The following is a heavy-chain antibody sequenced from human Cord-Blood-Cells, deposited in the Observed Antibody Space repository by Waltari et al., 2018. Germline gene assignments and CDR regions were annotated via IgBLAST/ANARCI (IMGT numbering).Heavy chain of an antibody. Sequence: LESGGSLRLFCAASGFTFSSYAMSWVRPAPAKGLEWVSAISGSGGSTYYADSVKGRFTISRDNSKNTLYLQMNSLRAEDTAVYYCAKDRWPITGDDLPYFDYWGQGTLVTVSS. V-gene: IGHV3-23*01. D-gene: IGHD7-27*01. J-gene: IGHJ4*02. CDR2: ISGSGGST. CDR1: GFTFSSYA. CDR3: AKDRWPITGDDLPYFDY.